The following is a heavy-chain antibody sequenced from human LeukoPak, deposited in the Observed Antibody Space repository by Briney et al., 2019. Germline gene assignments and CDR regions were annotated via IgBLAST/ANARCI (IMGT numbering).Heavy chain of an antibody. J-gene: IGHJ4*02. CDR3: ARFGYYDSSGYYLFDY. CDR2: IIPIFGTA. CDR1: GGTFSSYA. V-gene: IGHV1-69*13. D-gene: IGHD3-22*01. Sequence: SVKVSCKASGGTFSSYAISWVRQAPGQGLEWMGGIIPIFGTANYAQKFQGRVTITADESTSTAYMELSSLRSEDTAVYYCARFGYYDSSGYYLFDYWGQGTLVTVSS.